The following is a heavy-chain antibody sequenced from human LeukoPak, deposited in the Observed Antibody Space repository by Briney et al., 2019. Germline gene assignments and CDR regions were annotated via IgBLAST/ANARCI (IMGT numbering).Heavy chain of an antibody. CDR2: IYHSGST. CDR1: GYSVSSGYY. Sequence: PSETLSLTCTVSGYSVSSGYYWGWIRQPPGKGLEWIGSIYHSGSTYYNPSLKSRVTISVDTSKNQFSLKLSSVTAADTAVYYCARLSIQRLYYYYMDVWGKGTTVTISS. V-gene: IGHV4-38-2*02. D-gene: IGHD5-18*01. CDR3: ARLSIQRLYYYYMDV. J-gene: IGHJ6*03.